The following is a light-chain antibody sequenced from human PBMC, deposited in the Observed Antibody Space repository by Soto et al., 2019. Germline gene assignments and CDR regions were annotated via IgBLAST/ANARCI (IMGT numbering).Light chain of an antibody. V-gene: IGLV2-14*01. J-gene: IGLJ1*01. CDR1: SSDIGSHDY. Sequence: QSVPTQPASVSGSPGQSITISCTGTSSDIGSHDYVSWYQHHPGKAPKLIIYEVTNRPSGVSDRFSGSKSGSTASLTISGLQAEDEADYHCTSYTSNTALVFGTGTKVTDL. CDR2: EVT. CDR3: TSYTSNTALV.